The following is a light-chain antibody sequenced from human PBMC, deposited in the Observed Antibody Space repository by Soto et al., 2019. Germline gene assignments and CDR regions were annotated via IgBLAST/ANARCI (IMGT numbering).Light chain of an antibody. V-gene: IGKV1-5*03. CDR3: QHYSSHSRT. Sequence: DIQMTQSPSTLSASVGDRVTITCRASQSVDTWLAWYQQRPGKVPKLLIYKASTLERGVPSRFNGSGSGTEFTLTISSLQPDDSSTYYCQHYSSHSRTFGQGTKVEIK. CDR1: QSVDTW. J-gene: IGKJ1*01. CDR2: KAS.